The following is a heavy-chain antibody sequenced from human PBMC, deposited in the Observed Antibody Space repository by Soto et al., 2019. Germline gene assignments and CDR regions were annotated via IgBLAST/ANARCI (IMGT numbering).Heavy chain of an antibody. V-gene: IGHV1-69*12. Sequence: QVQLVQSGAEVKKSGSSVKVSCKASGGTFTTYTFSWVRQAPGQGLDWMGGIIPLFGTADYAQKFQGRVTITADESTSTAYMELSTLRSDDTAVYYCAGEVLSGIGAYWGQGSLVTVSS. CDR2: IIPLFGTA. D-gene: IGHD2-15*01. J-gene: IGHJ4*02. CDR1: GGTFTTYT. CDR3: AGEVLSGIGAY.